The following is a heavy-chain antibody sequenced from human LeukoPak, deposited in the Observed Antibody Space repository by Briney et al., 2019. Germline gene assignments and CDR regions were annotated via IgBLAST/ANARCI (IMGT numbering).Heavy chain of an antibody. Sequence: SETLSLTCTVSGGSISSYYWSWIRQPAGKGLEWIGRIYTSGSTNYNPSLKGRVTMSVDTSKNQFSLKLSSVTAADTAVYYCARELSWFGELEVNFDYWGQGTLVTVSS. V-gene: IGHV4-4*07. CDR3: ARELSWFGELEVNFDY. CDR2: IYTSGST. CDR1: GGSISSYY. J-gene: IGHJ4*02. D-gene: IGHD3-10*01.